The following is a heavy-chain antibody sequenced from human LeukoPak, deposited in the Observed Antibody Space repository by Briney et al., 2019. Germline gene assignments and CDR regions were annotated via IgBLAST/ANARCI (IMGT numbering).Heavy chain of an antibody. V-gene: IGHV4-59*08. CDR3: ARPSGYSYARGAFDI. CDR2: IYYSGST. D-gene: IGHD5-18*01. J-gene: IGHJ3*02. Sequence: PSETLSLTCTVSGGSISSYYWSWIRQPPGKGLEWIGYIYYSGSTNYNPSLKSRVTISVDTSKNQFSLNLSSVTAADTAVYYCARPSGYSYARGAFDIWGQGTMVTVSS. CDR1: GGSISSYY.